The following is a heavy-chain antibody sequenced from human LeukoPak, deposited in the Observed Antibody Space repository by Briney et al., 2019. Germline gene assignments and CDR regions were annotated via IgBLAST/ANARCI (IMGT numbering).Heavy chain of an antibody. Sequence: SETLSLTCTVSGGSISSSSYYWGWIRQPPGKGLEWIGSIYYSGSTYYNPSLKSRVTISVDTSKNQFSLQLNSVTPEDTAVYYCARMVVRDYNWNSGGAFDIWGQGTMVTVSS. CDR1: GGSISSSSYY. V-gene: IGHV4-39*01. CDR2: IYYSGST. J-gene: IGHJ3*02. D-gene: IGHD1-7*01. CDR3: ARMVVRDYNWNSGGAFDI.